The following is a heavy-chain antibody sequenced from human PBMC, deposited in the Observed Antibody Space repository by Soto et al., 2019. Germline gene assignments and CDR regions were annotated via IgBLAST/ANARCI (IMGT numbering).Heavy chain of an antibody. J-gene: IGHJ5*02. CDR1: VFTFSSYA. CDR2: ISGSGGST. D-gene: IGHD2-2*01. V-gene: IGHV3-23*01. CDR3: AKDGGLVVVPNWFDP. Sequence: PGGSLRLSCAASVFTFSSYAMSWVRQAPGKGLEWVSAISGSGGSTYYADSVKGRFTISRDNSKNTLYLQMNSLRAEDTAVYYCAKDGGLVVVPNWFDPWGQGTLVTVSS.